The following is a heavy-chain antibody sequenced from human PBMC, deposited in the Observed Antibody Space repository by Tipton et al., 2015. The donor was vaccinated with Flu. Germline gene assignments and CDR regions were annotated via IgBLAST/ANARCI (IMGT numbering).Heavy chain of an antibody. D-gene: IGHD6-19*01. Sequence: LRLSCAVYGGSFSGYYWSWIRQPPGKGLEWIGEINHSGSTNYNPSLKSRVTISVDTSKNQFSLKLSSVTAADTAVYYCARGGRSGWYPDNWFDPWGQGTLVTVSS. J-gene: IGHJ5*02. V-gene: IGHV4-34*01. CDR3: ARGGRSGWYPDNWFDP. CDR2: INHSGST. CDR1: GGSFSGYY.